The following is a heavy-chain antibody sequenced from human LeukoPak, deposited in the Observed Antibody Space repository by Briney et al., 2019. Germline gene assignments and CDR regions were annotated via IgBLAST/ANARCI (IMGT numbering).Heavy chain of an antibody. D-gene: IGHD3-22*01. CDR2: IYSGGST. J-gene: IGHJ4*02. V-gene: IGHV3-53*01. CDR3: ARDSNYDTSGHYY. Sequence: GGSLRLSCAASGFTVSSNYMSWVRQAPGKGLEWVSVIYSGGSTYSADSVKGRFTISRDNSKNTLYLQMNSLRAEDTAVYYCARDSNYDTSGHYYWGQGTPVTVSS. CDR1: GFTVSSNY.